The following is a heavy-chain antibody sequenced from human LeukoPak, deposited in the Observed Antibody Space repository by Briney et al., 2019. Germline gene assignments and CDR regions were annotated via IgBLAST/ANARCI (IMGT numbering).Heavy chain of an antibody. CDR3: AKDPNRYCSSTSCPYYMDV. CDR2: IIPIFGTT. Sequence: SVKVSCKASGGTFSNYGIGWVRQAPGQGLEWMGGIIPIFGTTNYARKFQGRLTITADESTSAASLDLNSLRAEDTAVYYCAKDPNRYCSSTSCPYYMDVWGKGTTVTISS. J-gene: IGHJ6*03. CDR1: GGTFSNYG. V-gene: IGHV1-69*13. D-gene: IGHD2-2*01.